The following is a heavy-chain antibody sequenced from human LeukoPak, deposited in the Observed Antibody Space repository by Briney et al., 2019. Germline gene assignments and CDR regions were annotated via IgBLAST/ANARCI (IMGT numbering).Heavy chain of an antibody. J-gene: IGHJ3*02. CDR3: ASPRELLHAFDT. Sequence: PGGSLRFSCAASGFTFSSYSMNWVRQAPGKGLEWVSSIRSSSSYIYYADSVKGRFTISRDNAKNSLYLQMNSLRAEDTAVYYCASPRELLHAFDTWGQGTMVTVSS. CDR2: IRSSSSYI. V-gene: IGHV3-21*01. CDR1: GFTFSSYS. D-gene: IGHD2-15*01.